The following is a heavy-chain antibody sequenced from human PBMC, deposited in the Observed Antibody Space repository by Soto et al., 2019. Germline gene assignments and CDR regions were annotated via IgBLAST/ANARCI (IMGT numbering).Heavy chain of an antibody. D-gene: IGHD4-17*01. CDR2: INPSGGST. Sequence: ASVKVSCKASGYTFTSYYMHWVRQAPGQGLEWMGIINPSGGSTSYAQKFQGRVTMTRDTSTSTVYMELSSLSSEDTAVYYCARALYGDYKGYWGQGTLVTVSS. J-gene: IGHJ4*02. V-gene: IGHV1-46*03. CDR3: ARALYGDYKGY. CDR1: GYTFTSYY.